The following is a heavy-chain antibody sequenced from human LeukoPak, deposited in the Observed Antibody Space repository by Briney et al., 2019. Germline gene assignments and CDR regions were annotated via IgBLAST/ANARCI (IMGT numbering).Heavy chain of an antibody. J-gene: IGHJ5*02. CDR2: INPNSGDT. CDR1: GYTFTDYH. Sequence: ASVKVSCKASGYTFTDYHMHWVRQAPGQGLEWMGWINPNSGDTNYAQKFQGRVTMTRDTSTSTAYVELSSLRSDDTAVYYCARVAVEMASWFDPWGQGTLVTVSS. CDR3: ARVAVEMASWFDP. D-gene: IGHD5-24*01. V-gene: IGHV1-2*02.